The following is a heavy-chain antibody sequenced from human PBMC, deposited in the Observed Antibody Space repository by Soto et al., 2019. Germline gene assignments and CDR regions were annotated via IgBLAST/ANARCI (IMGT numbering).Heavy chain of an antibody. J-gene: IGHJ6*03. D-gene: IGHD3-3*01. V-gene: IGHV3-30*18. CDR2: ISYDGSNK. CDR3: AKALFGVVIGYMDV. CDR1: GFTFSSYG. Sequence: SLRLSCAASGFTFSSYGMHWVRQAQGKGLEWVAVISYDGSNKYYADSVKGRFTISRDNSKNTLYLQMNSLRAEDTAVYYCAKALFGVVIGYMDVWGKGTTVTVSS.